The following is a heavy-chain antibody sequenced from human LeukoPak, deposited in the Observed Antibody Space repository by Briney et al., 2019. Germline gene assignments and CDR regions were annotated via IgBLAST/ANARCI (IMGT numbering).Heavy chain of an antibody. J-gene: IGHJ4*02. CDR3: ARDGYGGIDY. V-gene: IGHV4-59*01. CDR1: GASMSTYY. Sequence: PSGTLSLTCTVSGASMSTYYWSWIRQPPGKGLEWIAHIYHSGSTNYNPSLKSRVTISVDTSKNQFSLKLNSATAADTALYYCARDGYGGIDYWGQGILVTVSS. CDR2: IYHSGST. D-gene: IGHD4-23*01.